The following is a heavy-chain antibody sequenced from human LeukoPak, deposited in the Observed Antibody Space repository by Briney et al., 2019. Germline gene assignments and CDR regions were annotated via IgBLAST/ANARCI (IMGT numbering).Heavy chain of an antibody. CDR1: GFVFSNYA. CDR3: AKDVLAAAGYYFDS. CDR2: ISGTGANT. Sequence: AGGSLRLPCAASGFVFSNYAMSWVRQAPGKGLEWVSTISGTGANTYYAGSVKGRFTISRDNSKNTLFLQMNSLRAEDTAVYYCAKDVLAAAGYYFDSWGQGTLVTVSS. V-gene: IGHV3-23*01. D-gene: IGHD6-13*01. J-gene: IGHJ4*02.